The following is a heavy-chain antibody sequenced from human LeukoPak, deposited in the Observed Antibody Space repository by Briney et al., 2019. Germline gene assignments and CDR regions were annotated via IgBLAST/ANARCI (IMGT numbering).Heavy chain of an antibody. Sequence: SETLSLTCTVSDGSITSHYWTWIRQTPEKGLEWIGEMNPSGSTNYNPSLKSRVTISVDTSKNQFSLELSSVTAADTAVYYCARGRQDVTMIVVVMTAVSYYLDVWGKGTTVTVS. V-gene: IGHV4-34*01. D-gene: IGHD3-22*01. CDR2: MNPSGST. CDR1: DGSITSHY. CDR3: ARGRQDVTMIVVVMTAVSYYLDV. J-gene: IGHJ6*03.